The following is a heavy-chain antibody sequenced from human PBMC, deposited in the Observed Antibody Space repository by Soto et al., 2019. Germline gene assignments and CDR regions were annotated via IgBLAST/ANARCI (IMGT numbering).Heavy chain of an antibody. Sequence: QVQLVESGGGVVQPGRSLRLSCAASGFTFSSYGMHWVRQAPGKGLEWVAVISYDGSNKYYADSVKGRFTISRDNSKNTLYLQMNSLRAEDTAVYYCAKTFGRSLFMSTAFDYWGQGTLVTVSS. D-gene: IGHD3-10*01. V-gene: IGHV3-30*18. CDR3: AKTFGRSLFMSTAFDY. CDR2: ISYDGSNK. CDR1: GFTFSSYG. J-gene: IGHJ4*02.